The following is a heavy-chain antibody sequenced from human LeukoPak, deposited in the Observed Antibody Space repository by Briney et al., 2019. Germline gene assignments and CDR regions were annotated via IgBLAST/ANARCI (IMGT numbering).Heavy chain of an antibody. D-gene: IGHD5-24*01. Sequence: SETLSLTCGVYSGSFSGYYWTWFRQPPGKGLEWIGEFNHSWGAKYNPSLKSRATISVDTSKNHLSLSLNFVTAADTAVYYCASKRWSYFDYWGQGTLVTVSS. CDR1: SGSFSGYY. CDR3: ASKRWSYFDY. V-gene: IGHV4-34*01. J-gene: IGHJ4*02. CDR2: FNHSWGA.